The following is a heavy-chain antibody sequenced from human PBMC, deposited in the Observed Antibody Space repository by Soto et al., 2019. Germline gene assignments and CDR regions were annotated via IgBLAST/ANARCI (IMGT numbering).Heavy chain of an antibody. Sequence: SETLGITCTVSGGSISIYYWNWIRQPAGKGLDWIGRIYTSGSTNYNPSLKSRVTMSVDTSKNQFSLKLSSVTAADTAVYYCARVLAVDGYNWFDPWGQGTLVTVSS. D-gene: IGHD6-19*01. J-gene: IGHJ5*02. CDR2: IYTSGST. V-gene: IGHV4-4*07. CDR1: GGSISIYY. CDR3: ARVLAVDGYNWFDP.